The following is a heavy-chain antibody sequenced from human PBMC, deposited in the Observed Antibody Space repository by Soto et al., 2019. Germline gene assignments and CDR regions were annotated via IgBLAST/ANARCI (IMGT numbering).Heavy chain of an antibody. J-gene: IGHJ6*02. D-gene: IGHD6-13*01. V-gene: IGHV1-8*01. CDR3: ARDRGSSWYYSYYYYGMDA. CDR1: GYTFTSYD. CDR2: MNPNSGNT. Sequence: ASVKVSCKASGYTFTSYDINWVRQATGQGLEWMGWMNPNSGNTGYAQKFQGRVTMTRNTSISTAYMELSSLRSEDTAVYYCARDRGSSWYYSYYYYGMDAWGQGTTVTVSS.